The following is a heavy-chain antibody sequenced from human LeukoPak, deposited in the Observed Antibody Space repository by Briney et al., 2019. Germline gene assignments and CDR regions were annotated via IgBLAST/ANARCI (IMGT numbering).Heavy chain of an antibody. Sequence: AGGPLRLSCAASGFTFTHSWKIWLRQAPGKRLEGVANIKQDGSEKYYVDPVEGRFTISRDNAKNSVSLQMNSLRGEDTAVYYCVRALGSSSADYWGQGTLVTVSS. V-gene: IGHV3-7*01. J-gene: IGHJ4*02. CDR3: VRALGSSSADY. D-gene: IGHD6-6*01. CDR1: GFTFTHSW. CDR2: IKQDGSEK.